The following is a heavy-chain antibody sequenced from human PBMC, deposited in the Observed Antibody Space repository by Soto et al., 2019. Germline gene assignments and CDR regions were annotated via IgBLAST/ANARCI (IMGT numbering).Heavy chain of an antibody. CDR2: IIPIFGTA. V-gene: IGHV1-69*06. CDR3: AREGYSGSYYTNGMDV. J-gene: IGHJ6*02. D-gene: IGHD1-26*01. CDR1: GGTFSSYA. Sequence: GASVKVSCKASGGTFSSYAISWVRQAPGQGLEWMGGIIPIFGTANYAQKFQGRVTITADKSTSTAYMELSSLRSEDTAVYYCAREGYSGSYYTNGMDVWGQATTVTVSS.